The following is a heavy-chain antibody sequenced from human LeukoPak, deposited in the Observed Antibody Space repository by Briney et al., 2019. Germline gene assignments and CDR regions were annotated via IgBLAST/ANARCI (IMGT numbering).Heavy chain of an antibody. CDR3: ARDGAYCGGDCYSDY. CDR1: GYTFTGYY. V-gene: IGHV1-2*02. J-gene: IGHJ4*02. CDR2: INPNSGGT. Sequence: GASVKVSCRASGYTFTGYYMHWVRQAPGEGLEWMGWINPNSGGTNYAQKFQGRVTMTRDTSISTAYVELSRLRSDDTAVYYCARDGAYCGGDCYSDYWGQGTLVTVSS. D-gene: IGHD2-21*02.